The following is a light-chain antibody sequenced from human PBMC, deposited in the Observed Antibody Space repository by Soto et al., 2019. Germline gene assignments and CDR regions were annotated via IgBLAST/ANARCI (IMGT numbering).Light chain of an antibody. J-gene: IGKJ5*01. CDR1: QSVSSTY. CDR2: SAS. CDR3: QQYGDSPPIT. V-gene: IGKV3-20*01. Sequence: EIVLTQSPGTLSLSPGERATLSCRASQSVSSTYLAWYQQKPGQAPRLFIYSASSRATGIPDRFSGSGSGTDFTLTISRLEPEDFAVYYCQQYGDSPPITFGRGTRLETK.